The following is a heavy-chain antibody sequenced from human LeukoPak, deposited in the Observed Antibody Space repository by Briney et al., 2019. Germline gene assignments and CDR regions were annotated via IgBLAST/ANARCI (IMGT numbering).Heavy chain of an antibody. D-gene: IGHD2-8*01. J-gene: IGHJ5*02. Sequence: SETLSLTCTVSGSSINSYYWSWIRQPPGKGLEWIGYLYYSGSTRYNPSLESRVTISVDTSKNQFSLKLSSVTAADTAVYYCARRSRVYAISWFDPWGQGTLVTVSS. CDR2: LYYSGST. V-gene: IGHV4-59*12. CDR1: GSSINSYY. CDR3: ARRSRVYAISWFDP.